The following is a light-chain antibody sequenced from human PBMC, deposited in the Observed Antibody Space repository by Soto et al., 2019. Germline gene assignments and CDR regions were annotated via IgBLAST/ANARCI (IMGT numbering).Light chain of an antibody. CDR1: HSISSAY. V-gene: IGKV3-20*01. J-gene: IGKJ2*01. CDR2: GAS. Sequence: VVLTQSPGTLSLSPGERATLSCRASHSISSAYVAWYQQKPGQTPRLLIYGASSRATGVPDRFGGSGSGTEFSLTISRLEPEDSTVYYCQQYGSSSVYTFGQGTKLKIK. CDR3: QQYGSSSVYT.